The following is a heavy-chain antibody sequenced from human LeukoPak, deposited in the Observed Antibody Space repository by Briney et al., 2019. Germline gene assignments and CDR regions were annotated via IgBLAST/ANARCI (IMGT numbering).Heavy chain of an antibody. CDR2: ISSSSSYI. V-gene: IGHV3-21*01. CDR1: GFTFSSYS. Sequence: GGSLRLSCAASGFTFSSYSMNWVRQAPGKGLEWVSSISSSSSYIYYADSVKGRFTISRDNAKNSLYLQMNSLRAEDTAVYYCARDPSETYSSRPYWGQGTLVTVSS. D-gene: IGHD6-13*01. J-gene: IGHJ4*02. CDR3: ARDPSETYSSRPY.